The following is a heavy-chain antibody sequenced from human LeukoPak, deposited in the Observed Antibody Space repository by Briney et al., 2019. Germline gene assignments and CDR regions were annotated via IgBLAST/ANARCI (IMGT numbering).Heavy chain of an antibody. CDR3: ARSEAQSSIATF. J-gene: IGHJ4*02. D-gene: IGHD6-6*01. CDR2: IYSGGST. CDR1: GFTVSSNY. V-gene: IGHV3-53*01. Sequence: GGSLRLSCAASGFTVSSNYMSWVRQAPGKGLEWVSVIYSGGSTYYADSVKGRFTISRDNSKNTLYLQMNSLRAEDTAVYYCARSEAQSSIATFGGQGTLVTASS.